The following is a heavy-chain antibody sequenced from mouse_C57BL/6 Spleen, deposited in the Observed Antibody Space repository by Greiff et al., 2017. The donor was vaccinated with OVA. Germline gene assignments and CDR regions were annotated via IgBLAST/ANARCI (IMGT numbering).Heavy chain of an antibody. CDR3: TTARSYAMDY. Sequence: VQLKESGAELVRPGASVKLSCTASGFNIKDDYMHWVKQRPEQGLEWIGWIDPENGDTAYASKFQGKATITADTSSNTAYLQLSSLTSEDTAVYYCTTARSYAMDYWGQGTSVTVSS. CDR2: IDPENGDT. V-gene: IGHV14-4*01. J-gene: IGHJ4*01. CDR1: GFNIKDDY.